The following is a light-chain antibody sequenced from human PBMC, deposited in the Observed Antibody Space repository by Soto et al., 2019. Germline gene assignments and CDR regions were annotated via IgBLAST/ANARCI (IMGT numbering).Light chain of an antibody. J-gene: IGKJ1*01. Sequence: EVVLTQSPATLSLSPGERATLSCGASQSVGSNFLAWYQQKPGLAPRLLIYDASSRATGIPDRFSGSGSGTDFTLTISRLEPEDSAVSYCHQYGGSSRAFGQGTRVEIK. CDR2: DAS. CDR3: HQYGGSSRA. V-gene: IGKV3D-20*01. CDR1: QSVGSNF.